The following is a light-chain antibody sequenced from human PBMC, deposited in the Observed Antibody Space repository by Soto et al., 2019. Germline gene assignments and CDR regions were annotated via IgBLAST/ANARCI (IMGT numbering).Light chain of an antibody. V-gene: IGLV1-44*01. Sequence: QSVLTQPPSASGTPGLRVTFSCSGSSSNIGSNPVSWYQLLPGTAPKLLIYDNERPSGVSNRFSGSKSGNTASLTISGLQAEDEADYYCCSYAGSSTWVFGGGTKVTVL. CDR1: SSNIGSNP. CDR3: CSYAGSSTWV. J-gene: IGLJ3*02. CDR2: DN.